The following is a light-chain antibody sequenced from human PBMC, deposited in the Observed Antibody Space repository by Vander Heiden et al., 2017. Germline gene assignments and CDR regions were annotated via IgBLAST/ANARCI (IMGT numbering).Light chain of an antibody. CDR3: RQSLKTPLT. CDR2: VGS. CDR1: QSLLHSDGYNY. J-gene: IGKJ4*01. Sequence: DILMTQSPLSLPVTPGEPASITCRSSQSLLHSDGYNYFYWYLQKPGQSPQLLIFVGSNRASGVPDRFSGSGSGTDFTLQISRVEAEDVGVYFCRQSLKTPLTFGGGTKLEIK. V-gene: IGKV2-28*01.